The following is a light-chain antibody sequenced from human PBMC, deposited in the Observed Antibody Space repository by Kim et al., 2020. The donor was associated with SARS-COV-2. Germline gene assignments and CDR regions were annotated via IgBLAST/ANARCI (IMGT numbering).Light chain of an antibody. V-gene: IGKV3-20*01. CDR3: QQYGSSPRA. CDR2: GAS. CDR1: QSIGTD. Sequence: EIVLTQSPGTLSLSPGEGATLSCRASQSIGTDLAWFQQRPGQAPRLLIYGASTRATGIPDRFSGSGSRTDFTLTVSRLEPEDFAVYYCQQYGSSPRAFGQGTKLEI. J-gene: IGKJ2*01.